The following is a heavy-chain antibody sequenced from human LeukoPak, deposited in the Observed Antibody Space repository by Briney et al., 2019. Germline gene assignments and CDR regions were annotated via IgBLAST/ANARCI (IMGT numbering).Heavy chain of an antibody. CDR1: GFTFSSYE. J-gene: IGHJ6*03. CDR3: ARVSSSWIYYYYYYMDV. D-gene: IGHD6-13*01. Sequence: GGSLRLSCAASGFTFSSYEMNWVRQAPGKGLEWVSYISSSGSTIYYADSVKGRFTISRDNAKNSLYLQMNSLRAEDTAVYYCARVSSSWIYYYYYYMDVWGKGTTVTISS. CDR2: ISSSGSTI. V-gene: IGHV3-48*03.